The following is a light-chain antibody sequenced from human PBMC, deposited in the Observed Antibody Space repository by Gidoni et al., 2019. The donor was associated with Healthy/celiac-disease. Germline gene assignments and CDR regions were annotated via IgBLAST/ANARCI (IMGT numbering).Light chain of an antibody. V-gene: IGKV1-5*03. Sequence: DIQMTQSPSTLSASVGDRVTITCRASQRISSWLAWYQQKPGKAPKLLIYKASSLESVVPSRFSCRGSGTEFTLTISSLQPDDFATYYCQQYNSYSYTFAQGTKLEIK. CDR3: QQYNSYSYT. CDR1: QRISSW. CDR2: KAS. J-gene: IGKJ2*01.